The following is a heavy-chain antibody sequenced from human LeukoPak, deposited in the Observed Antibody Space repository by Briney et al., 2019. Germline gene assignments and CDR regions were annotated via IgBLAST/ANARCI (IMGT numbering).Heavy chain of an antibody. Sequence: PSETLSLTCTVSGGSISSYYWSWIRQPPGKGLEWIGYIYYSGGTNYNPSLTSRVTISVDTSKNQFSLKLSSVTAADTAVYYCARGSYDSSGYYYVFDYWGQGTLVTVSS. V-gene: IGHV4-59*01. CDR3: ARGSYDSSGYYYVFDY. CDR1: GGSISSYY. J-gene: IGHJ4*02. CDR2: IYYSGGT. D-gene: IGHD3-22*01.